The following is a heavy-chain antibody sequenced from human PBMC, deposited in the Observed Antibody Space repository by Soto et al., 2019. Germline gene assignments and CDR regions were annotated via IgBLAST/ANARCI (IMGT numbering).Heavy chain of an antibody. CDR3: AKSAYSDFWSGYYTGGQVDC. CDR1: GFTFSSYA. V-gene: IGHV3-23*01. Sequence: EVHLLESGGGSVQPGGSLRLSCGASGFTFSSYAMSWVRQATGKGLEWVSGISASGGSTYYADSLKGRFTISRDNSKDMLYLQMNRLSAKDTAVYYCAKSAYSDFWSGYYTGGQVDCWGQGTLGTVSS. D-gene: IGHD3-3*01. CDR2: ISASGGST. J-gene: IGHJ4*02.